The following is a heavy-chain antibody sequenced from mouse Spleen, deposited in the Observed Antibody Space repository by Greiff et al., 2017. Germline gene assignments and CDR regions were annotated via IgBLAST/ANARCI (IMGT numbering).Heavy chain of an antibody. V-gene: IGHV7-1*01. Sequence: EVMLVESGGGLVQSGRSLRLSCATSGFTFSDFYMEWVRQAPGKGLAWIAASRNKANDYTTEYSASVKGRFIVSRDTSQSILYLQMNALRAEDTAIYYCARADYYGSSFWYFDVWGAGTTVTVSS. J-gene: IGHJ1*01. CDR1: GFTFSDFY. D-gene: IGHD1-1*01. CDR2: SRNKANDYTT. CDR3: ARADYYGSSFWYFDV.